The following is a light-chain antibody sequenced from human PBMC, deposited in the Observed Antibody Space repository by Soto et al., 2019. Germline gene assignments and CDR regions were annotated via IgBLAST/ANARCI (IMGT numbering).Light chain of an antibody. Sequence: QSALTQPRSVSGFPGQSVTISCTGISSDVGDYYYVSWYQQHPGKAPKLMIYDVTRRPSGVPDRFSGSKSGNTASLTISGLQAADEADYYCCSYAGSATFRVLFGGGTKLTVL. CDR2: DVT. V-gene: IGLV2-11*01. CDR3: CSYAGSATFRVL. J-gene: IGLJ2*01. CDR1: SSDVGDYYY.